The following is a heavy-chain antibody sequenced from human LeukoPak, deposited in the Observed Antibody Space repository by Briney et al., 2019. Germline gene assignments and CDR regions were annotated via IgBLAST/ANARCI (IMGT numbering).Heavy chain of an antibody. CDR3: AKDFTYGSGSYYPGEYFDY. D-gene: IGHD3-10*01. CDR1: GFTFSSYA. Sequence: PGGSLRLSCAASGFTFSSYAMSWVRQAPGKGLEWVSAISGSGGSTYYADSVKGRFTISRDNSKNTLYLQMNSLRAEDTAVYYCAKDFTYGSGSYYPGEYFDYWDQGTLVTVSS. V-gene: IGHV3-23*01. J-gene: IGHJ4*02. CDR2: ISGSGGST.